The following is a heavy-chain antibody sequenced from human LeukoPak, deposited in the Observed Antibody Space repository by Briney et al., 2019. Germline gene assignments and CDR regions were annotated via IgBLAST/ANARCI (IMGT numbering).Heavy chain of an antibody. D-gene: IGHD6-13*01. V-gene: IGHV3-23*01. Sequence: GGSLRLSCAASGFTFSNYAMNWVRQAPGKGLEWVSGINDNGGRTYYADSVKGRFTISRDNSENTLYLQMNSLRAEDTALYYCAKDTRDGAAAASRGYYFDCWGQGTLVSVSS. CDR2: INDNGGRT. J-gene: IGHJ4*02. CDR1: GFTFSNYA. CDR3: AKDTRDGAAAASRGYYFDC.